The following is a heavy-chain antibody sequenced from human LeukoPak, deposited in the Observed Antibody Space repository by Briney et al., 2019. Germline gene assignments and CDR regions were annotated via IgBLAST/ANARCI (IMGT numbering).Heavy chain of an antibody. CDR3: AKGLGSPTYYYMDV. J-gene: IGHJ6*03. D-gene: IGHD3-10*01. CDR1: GFTFSDYY. Sequence: GGSLRLSCAASGFTFSDYYMSWIRQAPGKGLEWLSHINWSGAKTSYADSVQGRFTISRDNARNSLYLQMNSLRAEDTALYYCAKGLGSPTYYYMDVWGKGTTVTISS. V-gene: IGHV3-20*04. CDR2: INWSGAKT.